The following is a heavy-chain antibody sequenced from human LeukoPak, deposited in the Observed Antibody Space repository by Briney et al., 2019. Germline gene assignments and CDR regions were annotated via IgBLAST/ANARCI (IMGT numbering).Heavy chain of an antibody. CDR1: GGSFSGYY. CDR2: INHSGST. V-gene: IGHV4-34*01. J-gene: IGHJ6*02. D-gene: IGHD2-15*01. Sequence: PSETLSLTCAVYGGSFSGYYWSWIRQPPGKGLEWIGEINHSGSTNYNPSLKSRVTISVDTSKNQFSLKLSSVTAADTAVYYCARDRPDYCSGGSCYYGMDVWGQGTTVTVSS. CDR3: ARDRPDYCSGGSCYYGMDV.